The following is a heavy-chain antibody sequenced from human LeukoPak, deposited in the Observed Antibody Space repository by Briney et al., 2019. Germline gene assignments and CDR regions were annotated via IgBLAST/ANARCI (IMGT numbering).Heavy chain of an antibody. J-gene: IGHJ4*02. CDR2: ISSSGSTI. D-gene: IGHD3-22*01. CDR3: ARGHDSSGYYRIDY. CDR1: GFTFSDYY. V-gene: IGHV3-11*01. Sequence: GGSLRLSCAASGFTFSDYYMSWIRQAPGKGLEWVSYISSSGSTIYYAHSVTGRFTIPRDNAKNSLYLQMNSLRAEDTAVYYCARGHDSSGYYRIDYWGQGTLVTVSS.